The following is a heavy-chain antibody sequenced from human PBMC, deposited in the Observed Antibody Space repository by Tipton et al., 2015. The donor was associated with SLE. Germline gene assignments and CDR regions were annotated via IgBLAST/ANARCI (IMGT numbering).Heavy chain of an antibody. CDR2: IYYSGST. D-gene: IGHD5-12*01. CDR3: AGTDETGGSPIVATTRVDY. Sequence: TLSLTCTVSGGSISSYYWSWIRQPPGKGLEWIGYIYYSGSTNYNPSLKSRVTISVDTPKNQFSLKLSSVTAADTAVYYCAGTDETGGSPIVATTRVDYWGQGTLVTVSS. CDR1: GGSISSYY. J-gene: IGHJ4*02. V-gene: IGHV4-59*08.